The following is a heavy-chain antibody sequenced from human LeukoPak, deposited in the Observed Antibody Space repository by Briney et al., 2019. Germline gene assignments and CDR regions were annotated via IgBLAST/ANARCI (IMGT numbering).Heavy chain of an antibody. J-gene: IGHJ5*02. Sequence: PGRSLRLSCAASGFTFSSYAMHWVRQAPGKGLEWVAVISYDGSNKYYADSVKGRFTISRDNSKNTLYLQMNSLRAEDTAVYYCAKYPDVPAAPWGQGTLVTVSS. CDR3: AKYPDVPAAP. CDR1: GFTFSSYA. V-gene: IGHV3-30-3*01. CDR2: ISYDGSNK. D-gene: IGHD2-2*01.